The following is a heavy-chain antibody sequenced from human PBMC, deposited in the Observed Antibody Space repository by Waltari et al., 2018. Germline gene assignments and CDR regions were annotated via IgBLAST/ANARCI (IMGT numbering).Heavy chain of an antibody. D-gene: IGHD6-13*01. Sequence: QVKLQESGPGLVKPSQTLSLTCTVSGGPVHSGSYYWNWFRQPAGKGLEWIGRIYTSGNAHHNPSFRSRVSMSLDTSKNQFSLELASVDAADTAVYYCAREFGSLAAAFDYWGQGTLVTVSS. V-gene: IGHV4-61*02. CDR3: AREFGSLAAAFDY. CDR2: IYTSGNA. J-gene: IGHJ4*02. CDR1: GGPVHSGSYY.